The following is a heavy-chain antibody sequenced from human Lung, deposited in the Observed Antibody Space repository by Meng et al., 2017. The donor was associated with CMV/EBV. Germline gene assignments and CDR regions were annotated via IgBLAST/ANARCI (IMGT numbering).Heavy chain of an antibody. Sequence: EVQLVESGGDLVQPGGSLRLSCAASGFTVSSNYMSWVRQAPGKGLEWVSVIYSGGSTYYADSVKGRFTISRDNSKNTLYLQMNSLRAEDTAVYYCAGGSYGPGGSGLDYWGQGTLVTVSS. J-gene: IGHJ4*02. V-gene: IGHV3-66*01. CDR3: AGGSYGPGGSGLDY. CDR1: GFTVSSNY. CDR2: IYSGGST. D-gene: IGHD1-26*01.